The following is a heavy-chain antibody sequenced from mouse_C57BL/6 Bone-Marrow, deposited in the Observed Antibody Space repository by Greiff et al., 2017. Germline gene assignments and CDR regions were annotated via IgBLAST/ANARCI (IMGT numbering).Heavy chain of an antibody. CDR2: IDPSDSYT. CDR3: AREGVLLRPFAY. Sequence: QVQLQQPGAELVKPGASVKLSCKASGYTFTSYWMQWVKQRPGQGLEWIGEIDPSDSYTNYNQKFKGKATLTVDTSSSTASMQLSSLTSEDSAVYYCAREGVLLRPFAYWGQGTLVTVSA. D-gene: IGHD1-1*01. CDR1: GYTFTSYW. V-gene: IGHV1-50*01. J-gene: IGHJ3*01.